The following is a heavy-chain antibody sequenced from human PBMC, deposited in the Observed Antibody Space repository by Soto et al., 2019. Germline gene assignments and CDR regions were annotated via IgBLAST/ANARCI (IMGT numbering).Heavy chain of an antibody. V-gene: IGHV3-23*01. Sequence: GGALGPSPAGSGFAISRLAMSWGRQAPGKGLGWVSAISGSGGSTYYADSVKGRFTISRDNSKNTLYLQMNSLRAEDTAVYYCAKSGDSTVTTTLDYWGQGTLVTVSS. CDR1: GFAISRLA. D-gene: IGHD4-17*01. J-gene: IGHJ4*02. CDR2: ISGSGGST. CDR3: AKSGDSTVTTTLDY.